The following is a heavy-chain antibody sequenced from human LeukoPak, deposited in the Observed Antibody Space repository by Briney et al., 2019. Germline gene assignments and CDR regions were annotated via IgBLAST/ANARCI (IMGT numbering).Heavy chain of an antibody. CDR2: ISGSDLST. CDR3: APAYFDY. CDR1: GFTFNNYA. Sequence: GGSLRLSCAASGFTFNNYAMSWVRQAPGKGLEWVSSISGSDLSTYYADSVKGRFTISRDNSKNTLYLQMNSLRAEDTAIYYCAPAYFDYWGQGTLVTVSS. V-gene: IGHV3-23*01. J-gene: IGHJ4*02.